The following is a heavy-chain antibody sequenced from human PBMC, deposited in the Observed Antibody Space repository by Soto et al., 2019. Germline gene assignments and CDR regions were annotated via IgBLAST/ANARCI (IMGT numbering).Heavy chain of an antibody. V-gene: IGHV3-15*07. CDR1: GFTFSNVW. J-gene: IGHJ4*02. CDR2: IKSKTDGGTT. Sequence: EVQLVESGGGLVKPGGSLRLSCAASGFTFSNVWMNWVRQAPGKGLEWVGRIKSKTDGGTTDYAAPVKGRFTISRDDSTNTLYLQMNSMKTEHTAVYYCTPLALKYSSGWYEFSDWGQGTLVTVSS. CDR3: TPLALKYSSGWYEFSD. D-gene: IGHD6-19*01.